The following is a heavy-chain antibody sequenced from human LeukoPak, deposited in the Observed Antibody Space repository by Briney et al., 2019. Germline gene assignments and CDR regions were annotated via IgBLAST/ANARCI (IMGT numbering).Heavy chain of an antibody. Sequence: GGSLRLSCAASGFTFSSYSMNWVRQAPGKGLEWVSSISSSSSYIYYADSVKGRFTISRDNAKNSLYLQMNSLRAEDTAVYYCAKGGDYSNYHWFDPWGQGTLVTVSS. J-gene: IGHJ5*02. V-gene: IGHV3-21*04. CDR1: GFTFSSYS. CDR2: ISSSSSYI. CDR3: AKGGDYSNYHWFDP. D-gene: IGHD4-4*01.